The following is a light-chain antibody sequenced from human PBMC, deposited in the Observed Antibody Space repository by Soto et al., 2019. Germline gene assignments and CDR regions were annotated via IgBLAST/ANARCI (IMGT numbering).Light chain of an antibody. Sequence: QAVVTQPASVSGSPGQSITISCTGTNSDIGAYNYVSWYQHHPGKAPKLIIYEVTNRPSGVSNRFSASKSGNTAYLTISGLQAEDEADYYCNSYTTTYTLVFGTGTKLTVL. CDR2: EVT. J-gene: IGLJ1*01. CDR1: NSDIGAYNY. V-gene: IGLV2-14*01. CDR3: NSYTTTYTLV.